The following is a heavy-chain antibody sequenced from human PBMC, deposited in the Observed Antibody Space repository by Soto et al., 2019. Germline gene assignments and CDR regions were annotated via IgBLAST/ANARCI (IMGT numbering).Heavy chain of an antibody. J-gene: IGHJ4*02. D-gene: IGHD3-9*01. V-gene: IGHV3-9*01. CDR3: ASGRGYDILTGYYPYFDY. CDR2: ISWNSDSI. CDR1: GFTFDDYA. Sequence: HPGGSLRLSCAASGFTFDDYAMHWVRQAPGKGLEWVSGISWNSDSIGYADSVKGRFTISRDNAKKSLYLQMNSLRAEDTALYYSASGRGYDILTGYYPYFDYWGQGTLVTVSS.